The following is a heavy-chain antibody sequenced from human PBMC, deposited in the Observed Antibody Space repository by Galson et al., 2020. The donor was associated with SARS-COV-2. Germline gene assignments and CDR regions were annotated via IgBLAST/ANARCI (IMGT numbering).Heavy chain of an antibody. CDR1: GLTFDHYA. V-gene: IGHV3-9*01. CDR2: ISWNSGNI. J-gene: IGHJ6*03. CDR3: AKLYDLDYYMDV. Sequence: SLKISCAASGLTFDHYAMHCIRQAPLKGLERVAGISWNSGNIVYADSVKGRFTISRDNAKNSLYLQMNSLRAEDTALYYCAKLYDLDYYMDVWGKGTTVTVSS. D-gene: IGHD3-3*01.